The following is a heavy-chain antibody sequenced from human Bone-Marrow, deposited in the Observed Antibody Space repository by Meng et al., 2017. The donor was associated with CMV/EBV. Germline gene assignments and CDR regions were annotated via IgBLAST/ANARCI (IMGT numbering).Heavy chain of an antibody. CDR3: AKTKDPPY. CDR2: ISASGGST. CDR1: RFPFIYFA. V-gene: IGHV3-23*01. J-gene: IGHJ4*02. Sequence: LRLCSAPSRFPFIYFALSWVLQAPVMGLELVSGISASGGSTYYADSVQGRFTISRNNSKNTVYLQMNSLSVEDTAVYYCAKTKDPPYWGQGTLVTVSS.